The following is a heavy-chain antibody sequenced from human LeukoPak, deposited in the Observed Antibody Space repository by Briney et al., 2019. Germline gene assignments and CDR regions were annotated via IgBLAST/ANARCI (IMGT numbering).Heavy chain of an antibody. Sequence: GGSLRLSCAASGFTVSGNYMSWVRQAPGKGLEWVSVIYSSDNTYYIDSVKGRFTISRDNSKNTLYLQRNSLRAEDTAVYYCAGRRVLDASFDYWGQGTLVTVSS. CDR3: AGRRVLDASFDY. V-gene: IGHV3-66*02. CDR2: IYSSDNT. J-gene: IGHJ4*02. CDR1: GFTVSGNY. D-gene: IGHD3-16*01.